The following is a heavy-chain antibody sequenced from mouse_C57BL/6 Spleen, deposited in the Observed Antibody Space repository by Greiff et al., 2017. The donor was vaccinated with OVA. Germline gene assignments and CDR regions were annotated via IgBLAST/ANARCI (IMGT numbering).Heavy chain of an antibody. D-gene: IGHD2-5*01. J-gene: IGHJ4*01. CDR3: AKRSNYAYARDY. CDR2: IWGGEST. Sequence: VQRVESGPGLVAPSQSLSITCTVSGFSLTSYGVDWVRQPPGKGLEWLGVIWGGESTHYNSALMSRLSINKHNTKSQAFITKNSQQTDDTTMYYCAKRSNYAYARDYWGQGTSVTVSS. CDR1: GFSLTSYG. V-gene: IGHV2-9*01.